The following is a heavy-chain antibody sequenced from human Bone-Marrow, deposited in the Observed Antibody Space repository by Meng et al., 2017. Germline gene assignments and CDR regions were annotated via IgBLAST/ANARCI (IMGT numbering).Heavy chain of an antibody. D-gene: IGHD6-19*01. CDR3: ARAAVADLNWYFDL. CDR1: GGTFRSYA. J-gene: IGHJ2*01. Sequence: QARRVQSGAEVKKPGSSVNVSCRASGGTFRSYAISWVRQAPGQGLEWMGGIIPIFGTANYAQKFQGRVTITTDESTSTAYMELSSLRSEDTAVYYCARAAVADLNWYFDLWGRGTLVTVSS. CDR2: IIPIFGTA. V-gene: IGHV1-69*05.